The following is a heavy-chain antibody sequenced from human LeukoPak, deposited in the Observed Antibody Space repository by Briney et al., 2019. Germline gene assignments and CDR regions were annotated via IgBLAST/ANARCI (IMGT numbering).Heavy chain of an antibody. CDR3: ARDRMVGYYGMDV. CDR1: GGSISSYY. CDR2: IYYSGST. D-gene: IGHD2-15*01. Sequence: PSETLSLTCTVSGGSISSYYWSWIRQPPGKGLEWIGYIYYSGSTNYNPPLKSRVTISVDTSKNQFSLKLSSVTAADTAVYYCARDRMVGYYGMDVWGQGTTVTVSS. J-gene: IGHJ6*02. V-gene: IGHV4-59*01.